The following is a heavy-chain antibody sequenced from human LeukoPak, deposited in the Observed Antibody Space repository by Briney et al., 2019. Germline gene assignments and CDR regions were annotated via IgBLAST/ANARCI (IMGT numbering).Heavy chain of an antibody. CDR3: TRGSGRYVMVDW. J-gene: IGHJ4*02. CDR2: IRSNVYGGTA. Sequence: GGSLRLSCTASGFTFADFTVSWFRQSPGQGLEWVGFIRSNVYGGTAEHAASVEARFTISRDDSNSIAYLQMNSLKTEDTAVYYCTRGSGRYVMVDWWGQGTLVTVSS. D-gene: IGHD6-19*01. CDR1: GFTFADFT. V-gene: IGHV3-49*03.